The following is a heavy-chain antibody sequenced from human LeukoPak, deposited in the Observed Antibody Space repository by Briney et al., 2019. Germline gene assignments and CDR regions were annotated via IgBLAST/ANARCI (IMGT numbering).Heavy chain of an antibody. J-gene: IGHJ4*02. CDR2: ISGSGGTT. Sequence: GGSLSLSCAASGFIFSNYAMSWVRQAPGKGLEWVSAISGSGGTTYYADSVKGRFTISRDNSKTTVYLQMSSLRVEDTAVYYCAHPGVLISLWGQGTLVTVSS. CDR3: AHPGVLISL. CDR1: GFIFSNYA. D-gene: IGHD4/OR15-4a*01. V-gene: IGHV3-23*01.